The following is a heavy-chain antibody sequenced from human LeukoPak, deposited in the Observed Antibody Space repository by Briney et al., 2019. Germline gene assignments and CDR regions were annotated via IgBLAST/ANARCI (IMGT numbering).Heavy chain of an antibody. V-gene: IGHV3-30*02. D-gene: IGHD3-10*01. CDR2: IRYDGSNK. Sequence: PGGSLRLSCAASGFTFSSYGMPWVRQAPGKGLEWVAFIRYDGSNKYYADSVKGRFSISRDNSKNTLYLQVNSLRPEDTAVYYCTRAGGLVRGVHYYYYMDVWGKGTTVTISS. J-gene: IGHJ6*03. CDR3: TRAGGLVRGVHYYYYMDV. CDR1: GFTFSSYG.